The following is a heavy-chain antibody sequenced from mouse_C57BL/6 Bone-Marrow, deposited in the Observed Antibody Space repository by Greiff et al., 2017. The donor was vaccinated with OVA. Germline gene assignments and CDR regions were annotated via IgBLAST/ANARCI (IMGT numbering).Heavy chain of an antibody. Sequence: EVKVVESGEGLVKPGGSLKLSCAASGFTFSSYAMSWVRQTPEKRLEWVAYISSGGDYIYYADTVKGRFTISRDNARNTLYLQMSSLKADDTAMYYCTRESPRFAYWGQGTLVTVSA. CDR3: TRESPRFAY. CDR1: GFTFSSYA. CDR2: ISSGGDYI. V-gene: IGHV5-9-1*02. J-gene: IGHJ3*01.